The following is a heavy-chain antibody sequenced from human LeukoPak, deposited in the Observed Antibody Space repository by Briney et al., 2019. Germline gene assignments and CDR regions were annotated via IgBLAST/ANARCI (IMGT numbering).Heavy chain of an antibody. CDR1: GFTFSSYS. J-gene: IGHJ4*02. D-gene: IGHD3-10*01. Sequence: GGSLRLSCAASGFTFSSYSMNWVRQAPGKGLEWVSSISSSSSYIYYADSVKGRFTISRDNAKNSLYLQMSSLRAEDTAVYYCARATPSGSYWFDYWGQGTLVTVSS. CDR3: ARATPSGSYWFDY. CDR2: ISSSSSYI. V-gene: IGHV3-21*01.